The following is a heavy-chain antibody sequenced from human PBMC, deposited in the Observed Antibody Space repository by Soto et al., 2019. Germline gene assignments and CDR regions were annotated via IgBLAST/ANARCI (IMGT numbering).Heavy chain of an antibody. J-gene: IGHJ4*02. D-gene: IGHD2-8*01. CDR1: GYTLTELS. CDR2: FDPEDGET. CDR3: ATFFTPFPNANRPY. V-gene: IGHV1-24*01. Sequence: GASVKVSCKVSGYTLTELSMHWVRQAPGKGLEWMGGFDPEDGETIYAQKFQGRVTMTEDTSTDTAYMELSSLRSEDTAVYYCATFFTPFPNANRPYWGQGTLVTSPQ.